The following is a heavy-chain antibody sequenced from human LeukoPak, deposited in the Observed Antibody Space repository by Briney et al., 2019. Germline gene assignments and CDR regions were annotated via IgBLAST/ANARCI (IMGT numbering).Heavy chain of an antibody. CDR3: AVTHYGGNSSNSYYYYYMDV. V-gene: IGHV4-59*10. CDR2: IYTSGST. CDR1: GGSFSGYY. Sequence: SETLSLTCAVYGGSFSGYYWSWIRQPAGKGLEWIGRIYTSGSTNYNPSLKSRVTMSVDTSKNQFSLKLSSVTAADTAVYYCAVTHYGGNSSNSYYYYYMDVWGKGTTVTVSS. D-gene: IGHD4-23*01. J-gene: IGHJ6*03.